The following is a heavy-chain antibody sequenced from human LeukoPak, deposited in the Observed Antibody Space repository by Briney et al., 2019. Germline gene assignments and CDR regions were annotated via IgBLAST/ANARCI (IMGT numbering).Heavy chain of an antibody. J-gene: IGHJ6*02. D-gene: IGHD3-10*01. CDR3: ARGSILWFGESYYGMDV. CDR2: IIPIFGTA. Sequence: SVKVSCKASGGTFSSYAISWVRQAPGQGLEWMGGIIPIFGTANYAQKFQGRVAITADESTSTAYMELSSLRSEDTAVYYCARGSILWFGESYYGMDVWGQGTTVTVSS. CDR1: GGTFSSYA. V-gene: IGHV1-69*13.